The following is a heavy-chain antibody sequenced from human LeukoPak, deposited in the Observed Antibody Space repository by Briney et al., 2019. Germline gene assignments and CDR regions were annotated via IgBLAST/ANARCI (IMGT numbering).Heavy chain of an antibody. D-gene: IGHD4-17*01. CDR3: IVFGDSNH. Sequence: GGSLRLSCAASGFTVSSNYMSWVRQAPGKGLEWVSVIYSGGITYYADSVKGRFTISRDNSKNTLYLQINSLRVEDTAVYYCIVFGDSNHWGQGTLVTVSS. J-gene: IGHJ5*02. CDR2: IYSGGIT. CDR1: GFTVSSNY. V-gene: IGHV3-53*01.